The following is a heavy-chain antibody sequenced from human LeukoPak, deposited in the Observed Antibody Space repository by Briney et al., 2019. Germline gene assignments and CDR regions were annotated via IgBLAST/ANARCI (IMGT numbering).Heavy chain of an antibody. V-gene: IGHV4-4*02. D-gene: IGHD1-26*01. CDR2: IYHSGST. J-gene: IGHJ4*02. CDR3: AGLTVGVTNSGNY. Sequence: PSETLSLTCAVSGGSISSSNWWSWVRQPPGKGLEWIGEIYHSGSTNYNPSLKSRVTISVDKSKNQFSLKLSSVTAADTAVYYCAGLTVGVTNSGNYWGQGTLVTVSS. CDR1: GGSISSSNW.